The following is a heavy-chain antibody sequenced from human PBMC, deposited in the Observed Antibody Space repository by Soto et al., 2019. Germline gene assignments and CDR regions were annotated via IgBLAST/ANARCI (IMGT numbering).Heavy chain of an antibody. CDR3: ARGSPAVTPLFRYYYYMDV. CDR2: INHSGST. V-gene: IGHV4-34*01. CDR1: GGSFSGYY. Sequence: QVQLQQWGAGLLKPSETLSLTCAVYGGSFSGYYWRWIRQPPGKGLEWIGEINHSGSTNYNPCLKGRVVISVDASKIQFCLKLSSVTAADTAVYYCARGSPAVTPLFRYYYYMDVWGKGTTVTFSS. J-gene: IGHJ6*03. D-gene: IGHD4-17*01.